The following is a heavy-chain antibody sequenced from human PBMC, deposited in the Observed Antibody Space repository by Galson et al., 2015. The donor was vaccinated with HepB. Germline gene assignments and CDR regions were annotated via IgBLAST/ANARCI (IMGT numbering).Heavy chain of an antibody. CDR1: GFTFRNYA. D-gene: IGHD1-1*01. J-gene: IGHJ6*03. V-gene: IGHV3-33*08. Sequence: SLRLSCAASGFTFRNYAMSWVRQAPGRGLEWVAVIWHDGHVKYYADSVKGRFTISRDNSRSTLYLEMNSLRVEDTAVYYCARDKGLEAPMDVWGKGTTVIVSS. CDR2: IWHDGHVK. CDR3: ARDKGLEAPMDV.